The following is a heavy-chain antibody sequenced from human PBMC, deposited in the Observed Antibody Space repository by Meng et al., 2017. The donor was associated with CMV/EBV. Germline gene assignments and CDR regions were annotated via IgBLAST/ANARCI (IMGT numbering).Heavy chain of an antibody. J-gene: IGHJ4*02. CDR3: ARGKVDIVN. V-gene: IGHV4-34*01. CDR2: INHSGST. Sequence: GSLRLSCAVCGGSFSGYYWSWIRQPPGKGLEWIGEINHSGSTNYNPSLKSRVTISVDTSKNQFSLKLSSVTAADTAVYYCARGKVDIVNWGQGTLVTVSS. CDR1: GGSFSGYY. D-gene: IGHD5-12*01.